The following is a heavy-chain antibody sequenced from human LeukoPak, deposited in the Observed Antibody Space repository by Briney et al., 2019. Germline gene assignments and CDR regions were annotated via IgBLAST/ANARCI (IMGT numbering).Heavy chain of an antibody. CDR1: GFSFSTSG. CDR2: IRNDGNKK. V-gene: IGHV3-30*02. J-gene: IGHJ4*02. D-gene: IGHD3-10*01. Sequence: GGSLRLSCVASGFSFSTSGMHWVRQSPGKGLDWVAFIRNDGNKKNYAESVKGRFTISRDNSKNTLYLQMNSLRAEDTAVYYCAKDLAYYYGSGFDYWGQGTLVTVSS. CDR3: AKDLAYYYGSGFDY.